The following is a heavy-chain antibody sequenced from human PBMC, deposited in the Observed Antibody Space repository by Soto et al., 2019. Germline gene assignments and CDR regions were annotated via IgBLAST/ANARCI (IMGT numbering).Heavy chain of an antibody. CDR2: ISGSGGST. J-gene: IGHJ4*02. CDR1: GFTFSSYA. V-gene: IGHV3-23*01. CDR3: AKDSGAVAGLGGGIDY. D-gene: IGHD6-19*01. Sequence: GSLRLSCAASGFTFSSYAMSWVRQAPGKGLEWVSAISGSGGSTYYADSVKGRFTISRDNSKNTLYLQMNSLRAEDTAVYYCAKDSGAVAGLGGGIDYWGQGTLVTVSS.